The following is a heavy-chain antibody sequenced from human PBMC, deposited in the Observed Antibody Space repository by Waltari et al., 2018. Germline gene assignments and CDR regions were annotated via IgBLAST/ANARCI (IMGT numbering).Heavy chain of an antibody. J-gene: IGHJ5*02. Sequence: QLQLQESGPGLVKPSETLSLTCVVSGGSISVNHYYWGWIRQPPVKGLEWIASTLYSGTTYSNPSLRRRVSISLDTSQNQFSLRLSSLTAADTAIYYCARGLCADVANCYSGTNNFFDPWGQGTLVTVSS. V-gene: IGHV4-39*01. D-gene: IGHD2-15*01. CDR1: GGSISVNHYY. CDR2: TLYSGTT. CDR3: ARGLCADVANCYSGTNNFFDP.